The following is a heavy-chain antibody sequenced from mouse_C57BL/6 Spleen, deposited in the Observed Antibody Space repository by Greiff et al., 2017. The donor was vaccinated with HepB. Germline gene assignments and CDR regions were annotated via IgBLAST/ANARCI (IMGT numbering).Heavy chain of an antibody. CDR2: ISDGGSYT. D-gene: IGHD2-4*01. Sequence: EVMLVESGGGLVKPGGSLKLSCAASGFTFSSYAMSWVRQTPEKRLEWVATISDGGSYTYYPDNVKGRFTISRDNAKNNLYLQMSHLKSEDTAMYYCARKSLYYEYDYAWFAYWGQGTLVTVSA. J-gene: IGHJ3*01. V-gene: IGHV5-4*03. CDR3: ARKSLYYEYDYAWFAY. CDR1: GFTFSSYA.